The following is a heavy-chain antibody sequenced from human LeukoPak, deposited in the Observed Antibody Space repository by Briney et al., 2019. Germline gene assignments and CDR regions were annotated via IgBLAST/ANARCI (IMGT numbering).Heavy chain of an antibody. J-gene: IGHJ4*02. CDR2: IKQDGSEK. V-gene: IGHV3-7*01. CDR1: GFTFSSYW. D-gene: IGHD3-22*01. CDR3: ARGRTYYYESSGYYSHFDY. Sequence: PGGSLRLSCAASGFTFSSYWMSWVRQAPGKGLEWVANIKQDGSEKYYVDSVKGRFTISRDNAKNSLDLQMNSLRDEDTAVYYCARGRTYYYESSGYYSHFDYWGQGTLVTVSS.